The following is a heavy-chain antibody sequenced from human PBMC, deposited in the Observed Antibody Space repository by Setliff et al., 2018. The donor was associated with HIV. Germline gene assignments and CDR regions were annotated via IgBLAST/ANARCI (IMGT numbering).Heavy chain of an antibody. CDR3: VKSPRDYDILTGYFRY. Sequence: GGSLRLSCSASGFTFSSYAMHWVRQAPGKGLEYVSVISSNGDSTYYADSVKGRFTISRDNSKNMLYLQMSSLRAEDTAVYYCVKSPRDYDILTGYFRYWGQGTLVTVSS. D-gene: IGHD3-9*01. CDR1: GFTFSSYA. CDR2: ISSNGDST. J-gene: IGHJ4*02. V-gene: IGHV3-64D*09.